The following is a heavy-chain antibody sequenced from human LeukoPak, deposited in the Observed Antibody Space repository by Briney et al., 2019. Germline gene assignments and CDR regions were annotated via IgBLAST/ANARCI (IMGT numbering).Heavy chain of an antibody. Sequence: GGSLRLSCAASGFTFSSYGFHWVRQAPGKGLEWVAVIWPDGSYKYYADSVKGRFTISRDDSKNTLYLQMNSLRAEDTAVYYCARDFSLQLFDYWGQGTLVTVFS. D-gene: IGHD5-24*01. CDR3: ARDFSLQLFDY. J-gene: IGHJ4*02. CDR2: IWPDGSYK. V-gene: IGHV3-33*01. CDR1: GFTFSSYG.